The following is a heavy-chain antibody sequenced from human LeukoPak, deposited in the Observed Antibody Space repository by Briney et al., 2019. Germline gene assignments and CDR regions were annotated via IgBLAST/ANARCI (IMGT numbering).Heavy chain of an antibody. CDR2: IHFSGTM. V-gene: IGHV4-59*01. CDR3: ARGTDSSKVGF. CDR1: GGPINGYY. Sequence: SETLSLTCTVSGGPINGYYSNWVRQPPGKGLEWIGCIHFSGTMHYNPSLESRVSFSVDTSKNQFSLELTSVTAADTAVYYCARGTDSSKVGFWGQGTLVAVSS. D-gene: IGHD6-13*01. J-gene: IGHJ4*02.